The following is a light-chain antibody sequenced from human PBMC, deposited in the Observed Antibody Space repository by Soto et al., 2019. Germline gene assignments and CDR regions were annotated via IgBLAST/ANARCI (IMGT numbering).Light chain of an antibody. CDR2: SNN. J-gene: IGLJ1*01. Sequence: QSALTQPPSASGTPGQRVTISCSGSSSNIGSNTVNWYQQLPGTAPKLLIYSNNQRPSGVPDRFSGSKSGTSASLAISGLQSEDEADYYCAAWDDSLNGHVLGTGTKVTVL. CDR3: AAWDDSLNGHV. V-gene: IGLV1-44*01. CDR1: SSNIGSNT.